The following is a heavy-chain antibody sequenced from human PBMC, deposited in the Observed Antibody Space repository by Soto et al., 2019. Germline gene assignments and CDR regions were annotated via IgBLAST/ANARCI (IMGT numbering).Heavy chain of an antibody. V-gene: IGHV3-23*01. CDR3: AKGPVPAAILGDNYFDY. CDR2: ISGSGGST. Sequence: PGGSLRLSCAASGFTFSSYAMSWVRQAPGKGLEWVSAISGSGGSTYYADSVKGRFTISRDNSKNTLYLQMNSLRAEDTAVYYCAKGPVPAAILGDNYFDYWGQGTLVTV. CDR1: GFTFSSYA. D-gene: IGHD2-2*02. J-gene: IGHJ4*02.